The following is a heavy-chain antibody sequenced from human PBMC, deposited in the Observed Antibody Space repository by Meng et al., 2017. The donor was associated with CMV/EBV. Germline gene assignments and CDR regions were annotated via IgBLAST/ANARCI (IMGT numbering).Heavy chain of an antibody. V-gene: IGHV3-48*03. D-gene: IGHD3-3*01. CDR2: TSSSGSTI. CDR1: GFTFSSYE. J-gene: IGHJ4*02. CDR3: ARVGTIFRGYYFDY. Sequence: GESLKISCAASGFTFSSYEMNWVRQAPGKGLEWVSYTSSSGSTIYYADSVKGRFTISRDNAKNSLYLQMNSLRAEDTAVYYCARVGTIFRGYYFDYWGQGTLVTVSS.